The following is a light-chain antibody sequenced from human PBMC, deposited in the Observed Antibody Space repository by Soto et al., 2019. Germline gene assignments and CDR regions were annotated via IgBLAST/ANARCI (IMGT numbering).Light chain of an antibody. CDR1: QSVSSN. CDR2: GAS. V-gene: IGKV3-15*01. CDR3: QQYNNWPPCT. Sequence: EIVMTQSPATLSVSPGERATLSSRASQSVSSNLAWYQQKPGQAPRLLIYGASTRATGIPARFSGSGSGTEFTLTISSLQSEDFAVYYCQQYNNWPPCTFGQGTKLEI. J-gene: IGKJ2*02.